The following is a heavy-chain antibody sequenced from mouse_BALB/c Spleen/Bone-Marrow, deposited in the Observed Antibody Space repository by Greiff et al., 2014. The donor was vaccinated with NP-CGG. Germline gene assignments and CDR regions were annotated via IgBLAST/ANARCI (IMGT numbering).Heavy chain of an antibody. CDR1: GYTFTDYY. CDR3: ARGGYYRYDGFAY. V-gene: IGHV1-77*01. J-gene: IGHJ3*01. D-gene: IGHD2-14*01. Sequence: QVQLKESGAELARPGASVKLSCKASGYTFTDYYINWVRRRTGQGLEWIGEIYPGNGNTYYNEKFKGKATLTADKSSSTAYMQLSSLTSEDSAVYFCARGGYYRYDGFAYGGQGTLVTVSA. CDR2: IYPGNGNT.